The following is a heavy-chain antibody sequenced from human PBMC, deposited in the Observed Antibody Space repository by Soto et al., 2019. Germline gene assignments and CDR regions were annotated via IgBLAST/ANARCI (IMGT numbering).Heavy chain of an antibody. D-gene: IGHD4-17*01. CDR1: GFTFSSYA. V-gene: IGHV3-30-3*01. CDR2: ISYDGSNK. J-gene: IGHJ5*02. CDR3: AREGEDGDYVGWFDP. Sequence: QVQLVESGGGVVQPGRSLRLSCAASGFTFSSYAMHWVRQAPGKGLEWVAVISYDGSNKYYADSVKGRFTIYRDNSKNTLYLQMNSLRAEDTAVYYCAREGEDGDYVGWFDPWGQGTLVTVSS.